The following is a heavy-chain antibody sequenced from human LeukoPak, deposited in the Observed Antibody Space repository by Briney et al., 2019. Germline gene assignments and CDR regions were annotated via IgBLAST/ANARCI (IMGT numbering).Heavy chain of an antibody. CDR2: IIPIFGTA. CDR1: GYIFSGYY. J-gene: IGHJ4*02. D-gene: IGHD6-19*01. Sequence: GASVKVSCKASGYIFSGYYMNWVRQAPGQGLEWMGGIIPIFGTANYAQKFQGRVTITTDESTSTAYMELSSLRSEDTAVYYCASGSGWYAFDYWGQGTLVTVSS. CDR3: ASGSGWYAFDY. V-gene: IGHV1-69*05.